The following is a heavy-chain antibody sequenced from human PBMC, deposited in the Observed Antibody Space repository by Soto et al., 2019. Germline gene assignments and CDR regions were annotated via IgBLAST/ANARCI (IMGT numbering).Heavy chain of an antibody. J-gene: IGHJ4*02. V-gene: IGHV4-39*01. D-gene: IGHD3-10*01. CDR3: ARRAAYYGSGIFFLPPFDS. CDR2: IYYSGST. Sequence: SETLSLTCTVSGGSISSSSYYWGWIRQPPGKGLEWIGSIYYSGSTYYNPSLKSRVTISVDTSKNQFSLKLSSVTAADTAVYYCARRAAYYGSGIFFLPPFDSGGQGTLATVSS. CDR1: GGSISSSSYY.